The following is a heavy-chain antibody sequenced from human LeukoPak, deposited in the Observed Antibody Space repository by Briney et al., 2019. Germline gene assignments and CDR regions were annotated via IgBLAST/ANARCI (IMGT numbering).Heavy chain of an antibody. CDR3: ARDEGLRHWYFDL. V-gene: IGHV1-46*01. J-gene: IGHJ2*01. CDR2: INPSGGST. CDR1: GYTFTSYY. D-gene: IGHD4-17*01. Sequence: ASVKVSCKASGYTFTSYYMHWGRQAPGQGLEWMGIINPSGGSTSYAQKFQGRVTMTRDTSTSTVYMELSSLRSEDTAVYYCARDEGLRHWYFDLWGRGTLVTVSS.